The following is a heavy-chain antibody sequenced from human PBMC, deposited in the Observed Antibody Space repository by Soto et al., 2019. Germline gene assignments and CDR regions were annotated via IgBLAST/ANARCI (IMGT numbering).Heavy chain of an antibody. V-gene: IGHV4-59*01. CDR1: GGSISSYY. CDR2: IYYSGST. D-gene: IGHD3-16*02. J-gene: IGHJ4*02. CDR3: ARIRNVGSYPVTLFDY. Sequence: SETLSLTCTVSGGSISSYYWSWIRQPPGKGLEWIGYIYYSGSTNYNPSLKSRVTISVDTSKNQFSLKLSSVTAADTAVYYCARIRNVGSYPVTLFDYWGQGTLVTVSS.